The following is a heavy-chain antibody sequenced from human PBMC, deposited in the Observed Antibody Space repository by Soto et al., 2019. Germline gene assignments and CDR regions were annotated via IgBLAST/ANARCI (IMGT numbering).Heavy chain of an antibody. CDR1: GGSISSSSYY. CDR2: IYYSGST. D-gene: IGHD3-10*02. V-gene: IGHV4-39*01. J-gene: IGHJ4*02. CDR3: ARTRVGGVIRD. Sequence: QLQLQESGPGLVKPSETLSLTCTVSGGSISSSSYYWGWIRQPPGKGLEWIGSIYYSGSTYYNPSLKSRVTISVDTSKNQFSLKLSSVTAADTAVYYCARTRVGGVIRDWGQGTLVTVSS.